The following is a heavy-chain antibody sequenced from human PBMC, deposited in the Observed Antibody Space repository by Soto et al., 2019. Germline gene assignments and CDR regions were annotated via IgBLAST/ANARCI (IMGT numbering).Heavy chain of an antibody. CDR2: INPKSGGT. V-gene: IGHV1-2*04. D-gene: IGHD2-8*01. CDR3: ARGDSTDCSNGVCSFFYNHDMDV. CDR1: GYSFTDYH. Sequence: ASVKVSCKASGYSFTDYHIHWVRQAPGQGLEWLGRINPKSGGTSTAQKFQGWVTMTTDTSISTASMELTRLTSDDTAIYYCARGDSTDCSNGVCSFFYNHDMDVWGQGTTVT. J-gene: IGHJ6*02.